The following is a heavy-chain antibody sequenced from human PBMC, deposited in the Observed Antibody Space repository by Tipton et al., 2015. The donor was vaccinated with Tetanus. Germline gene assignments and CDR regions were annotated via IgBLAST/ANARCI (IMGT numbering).Heavy chain of an antibody. Sequence: GLVKPSQTLSLTCTVSGDSIRSGDHYWSWIRQLPGKGLEWIGYIFHTGSAYYNPSLESRLKISVDTSNNQFSLKLSSVTAADTAVYYCAREGDPNCVITTCSHPDNWFDPWGQGTLVTVSS. CDR3: AREGDPNCVITTCSHPDNWFDP. D-gene: IGHD2-2*01. J-gene: IGHJ5*02. CDR1: GDSIRSGDHY. CDR2: IFHTGSA. V-gene: IGHV4-31*03.